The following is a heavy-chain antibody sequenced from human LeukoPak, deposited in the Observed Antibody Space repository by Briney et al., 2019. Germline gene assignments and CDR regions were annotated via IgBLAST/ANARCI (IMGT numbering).Heavy chain of an antibody. Sequence: GASVKVSCKTSAHTFNNYYMHWVRQVPGQGLEWLGWILPSSGATNYAQKFQGRVTMSRDTSINTAYMELSSLTSDDTAVYYCASGSSTDFWGQGTLVTVSS. J-gene: IGHJ4*02. V-gene: IGHV1-2*02. CDR1: AHTFNNYY. CDR3: ASGSSTDF. D-gene: IGHD6-6*01. CDR2: ILPSSGAT.